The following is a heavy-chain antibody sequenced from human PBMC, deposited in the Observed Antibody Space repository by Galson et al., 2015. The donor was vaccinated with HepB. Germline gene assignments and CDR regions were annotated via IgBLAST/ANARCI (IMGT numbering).Heavy chain of an antibody. V-gene: IGHV7-4-1*02. CDR3: ARDSMRYGSGTYYEDY. Sequence: SVKVSCKASGYTFTSYAMTWVRQAPGRGLEWMGWINTNTGNPTYAQGFTGRFVFSLDTSVSTAYLQISSLKAEDTAVYYRARDSMRYGSGTYYEDYWGQGTLVTVSS. D-gene: IGHD3-10*01. CDR1: GYTFTSYA. J-gene: IGHJ4*02. CDR2: INTNTGNP.